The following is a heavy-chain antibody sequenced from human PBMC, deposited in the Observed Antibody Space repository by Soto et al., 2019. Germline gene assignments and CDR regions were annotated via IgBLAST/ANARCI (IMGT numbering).Heavy chain of an antibody. CDR2: INPNSGGT. Sequence: ASVKVSCKASGYTFTGYYMHWVRQAPGQGLEWMGWINPNSGGTNYAQKFQGWVTMTRDTSISTAYMELSRLRSDDTAVYYCARGYPTGMATSGNYFDYWGQGTLVTVSS. D-gene: IGHD5-12*01. CDR3: ARGYPTGMATSGNYFDY. J-gene: IGHJ4*02. V-gene: IGHV1-2*04. CDR1: GYTFTGYY.